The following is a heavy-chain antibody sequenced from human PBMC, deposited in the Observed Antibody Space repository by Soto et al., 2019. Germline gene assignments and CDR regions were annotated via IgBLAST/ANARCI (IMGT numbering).Heavy chain of an antibody. CDR2: TRDKAKSYTT. V-gene: IGHV3-72*01. J-gene: IGHJ4*02. Sequence: EVQLVESGGGLVQPGGSLRLSCAASGFTCSDYYIDWVRQAPGKGLEWIGRTRDKAKSYTTEYAASVKGRFIISRDDSKNSLYLQMSSMKTEDTAVDFCARAVRGRGMNYSSEYGGQGTLVTVSS. CDR3: ARAVRGRGMNYSSEY. CDR1: GFTCSDYY. D-gene: IGHD3-16*01.